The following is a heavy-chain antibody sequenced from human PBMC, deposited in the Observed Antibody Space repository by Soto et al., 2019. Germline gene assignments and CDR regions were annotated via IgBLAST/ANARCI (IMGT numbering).Heavy chain of an antibody. CDR2: IVPIYDSV. D-gene: IGHD1-26*01. Sequence: ASVKVSCKAPGGTLNTYTINWVRQAPGRRLEWVGQIVPIYDSVNYAENFQGRVTITADKSTKTSYMELTSLRSEDTALYFCATWRHYSGSHCFDYWGQGTLVTVSS. CDR3: ATWRHYSGSHCFDY. CDR1: GGTLNTYT. J-gene: IGHJ4*02. V-gene: IGHV1-69*06.